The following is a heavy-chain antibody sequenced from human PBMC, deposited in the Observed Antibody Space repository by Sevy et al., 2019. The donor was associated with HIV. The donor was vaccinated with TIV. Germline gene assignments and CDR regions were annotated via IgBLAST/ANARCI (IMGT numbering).Heavy chain of an antibody. CDR1: GYTFTSYG. D-gene: IGHD2-21*02. J-gene: IGHJ5*02. CDR2: ISAYNGNT. Sequence: ASVKVSCKASGYTFTSYGISWVRQAPGQGLEWMGWISAYNGNTNYAQTLQGRVTMTTDTSTSTAYMELRSLRSDDTAVYYCARDRYVVVTDHNWFDPWGQGTLVTVSS. V-gene: IGHV1-18*01. CDR3: ARDRYVVVTDHNWFDP.